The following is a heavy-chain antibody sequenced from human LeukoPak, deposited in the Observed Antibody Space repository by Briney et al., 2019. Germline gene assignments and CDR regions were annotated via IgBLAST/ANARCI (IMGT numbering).Heavy chain of an antibody. J-gene: IGHJ6*04. D-gene: IGHD3-22*01. CDR2: MNSRSSSK. CDR1: GFTFSRYG. V-gene: IGHV3-21*01. Sequence: GGSLRLSCAASGFTFSRYGMHWVRQAPGKGLVWVSSMNSRSSSKYYADSVKGRFTISRDNAKNPLYLQMNSLRAEDTAVYYCARGPTMKMDVWGKGTTVTVSS. CDR3: ARGPTMKMDV.